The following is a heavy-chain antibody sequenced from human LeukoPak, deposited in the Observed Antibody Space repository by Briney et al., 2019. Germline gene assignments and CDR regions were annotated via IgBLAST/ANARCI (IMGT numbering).Heavy chain of an antibody. CDR3: ARGSSMVRGALKYNWFDP. CDR1: GFTFSSYS. V-gene: IGHV3-21*01. D-gene: IGHD3-10*01. Sequence: GGSLRLSCAASGFTFSSYSMNWVRQAPGKGLEWVSSISSSSSYIYYADSVKGRFTISRDNAKNSLYLQMNSLRAEDTAVYCCARGSSMVRGALKYNWFDPWGQGTLVTVSS. CDR2: ISSSSSYI. J-gene: IGHJ5*02.